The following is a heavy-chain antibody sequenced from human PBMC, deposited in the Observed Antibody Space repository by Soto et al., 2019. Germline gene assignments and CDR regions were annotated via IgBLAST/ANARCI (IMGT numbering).Heavy chain of an antibody. Sequence: EVQLVESGGGLVQPGGSLRLSCAASGFTFSSYWMSWVRQAPGKGLEWVANIKQDGSEKYYVDSVKGRFTISRDNAKNSLYLQMNSLRAEDTAVYYCASEYSGYGDAFDIWGQGTMVTVSS. CDR3: ASEYSGYGDAFDI. CDR1: GFTFSSYW. J-gene: IGHJ3*02. D-gene: IGHD5-12*01. V-gene: IGHV3-7*01. CDR2: IKQDGSEK.